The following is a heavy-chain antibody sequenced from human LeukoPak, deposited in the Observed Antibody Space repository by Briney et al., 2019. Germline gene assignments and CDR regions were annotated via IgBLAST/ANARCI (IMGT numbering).Heavy chain of an antibody. J-gene: IGHJ4*02. CDR1: GFTFSSYG. Sequence: PAGSLRLSCAASGFTFSSYGMHWVRQAPGKGLEWVAFIRYDGSNKYYADSVKGRFTISRDNSKNTLYLQMNSLRAEDTAVYYCAKWKGFTIFGVAPSGRDYWGQGALVTVSS. CDR3: AKWKGFTIFGVAPSGRDY. CDR2: IRYDGSNK. D-gene: IGHD3-3*01. V-gene: IGHV3-30*02.